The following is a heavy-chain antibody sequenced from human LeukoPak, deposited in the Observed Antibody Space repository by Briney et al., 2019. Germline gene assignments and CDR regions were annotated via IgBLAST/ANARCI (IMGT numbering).Heavy chain of an antibody. CDR1: GFTFSTYS. CDR2: ITSSSSYT. CDR3: AKQSSGYYYYPIDY. V-gene: IGHV3-21*04. D-gene: IGHD3-22*01. Sequence: GGSLRLSCAASGFTFSTYSMNWVRQAPGKGLEWVSSITSSSSYTYYADSVKGRFTISRDNSKNTLYLQMNSLRAEDTAVYYCAKQSSGYYYYPIDYWGQGTLVTVSS. J-gene: IGHJ4*02.